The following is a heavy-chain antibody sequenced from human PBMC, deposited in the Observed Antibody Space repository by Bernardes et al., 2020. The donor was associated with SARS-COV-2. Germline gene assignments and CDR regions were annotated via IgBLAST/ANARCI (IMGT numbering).Heavy chain of an antibody. CDR2: LKRKADGGTA. Sequence: GGSPRLSCAGSGFTFRNYDMHWVRQGPGKGLEWVGRLKRKADGGTADYAAPVEGRFTISRDESRNTFSLEMNSLTIEDTATYYCAALDRWGQGTLVTVSS. V-gene: IGHV3-15*05. D-gene: IGHD3-3*02. CDR1: GFTFRNYD. CDR3: AALDR. J-gene: IGHJ4*01.